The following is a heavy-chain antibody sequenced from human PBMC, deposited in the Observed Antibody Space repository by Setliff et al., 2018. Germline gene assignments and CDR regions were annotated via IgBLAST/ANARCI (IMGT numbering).Heavy chain of an antibody. J-gene: IGHJ6*03. V-gene: IGHV4-39*02. CDR1: GGSVSSGYYY. D-gene: IGHD3-3*01. CDR2: VYYTGRT. Sequence: SETLSLTCNVSGGSVSSGYYYWDWIRQPPGKGLEWIGTVYYTGRTYYNPSLKSRVTIAVDAPDNHFSLKLRSVTAADTALYYCARQKYWSGYYGEGYYYYMDVWGKGTTVTVSS. CDR3: ARQKYWSGYYGEGYYYYMDV.